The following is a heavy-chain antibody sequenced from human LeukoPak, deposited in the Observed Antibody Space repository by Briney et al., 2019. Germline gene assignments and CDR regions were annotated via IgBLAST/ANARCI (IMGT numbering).Heavy chain of an antibody. CDR3: AKDATYYYDSSGYLDY. CDR1: GFTFDDYA. CDR2: ISWNSGSI. D-gene: IGHD3-22*01. V-gene: IGHV3-9*01. Sequence: GRSLRLSCAASGFTFDDYAMHWVRQAPGKGLEWVSGISWNSGSIVYADSVKGRFTISRDNVKNSLYLQMNSLRAEDTALYYCAKDATYYYDSSGYLDYWGQGTLVTVSS. J-gene: IGHJ4*02.